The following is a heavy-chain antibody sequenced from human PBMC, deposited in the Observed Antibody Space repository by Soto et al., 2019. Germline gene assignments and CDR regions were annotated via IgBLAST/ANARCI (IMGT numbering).Heavy chain of an antibody. CDR1: VYTFNTSV. CDR2: ISTYNGNT. D-gene: IGHD6-19*01. J-gene: IGHJ5*02. CDR3: ARELEDRSGWYNSRVWFDP. Sequence: GASAKISCTASVYTFNTSVISWVRQEPGQGLEWMGRISTYNGNTNYPQSLQGRVTMTRDTSTSTVYMELSSLRSEDTAVYYCARELEDRSGWYNSRVWFDPWGQGTLVTVSS. V-gene: IGHV1-18*01.